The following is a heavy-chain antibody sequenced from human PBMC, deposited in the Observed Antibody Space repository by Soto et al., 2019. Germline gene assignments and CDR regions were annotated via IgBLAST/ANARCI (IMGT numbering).Heavy chain of an antibody. D-gene: IGHD4-17*01. Sequence: QLQLQESGPGLVKPSETLSLTCTVSGGSISSSTYYWGWIRQPPGKGLEWIGSIYYSGSTYYNLSLMSRVTISVDTSKNQFSLKLSSVTAADTAVYYCANSYGDYVSYWGQGTLVTVSS. V-gene: IGHV4-39*01. CDR1: GGSISSSTYY. CDR2: IYYSGST. CDR3: ANSYGDYVSY. J-gene: IGHJ4*02.